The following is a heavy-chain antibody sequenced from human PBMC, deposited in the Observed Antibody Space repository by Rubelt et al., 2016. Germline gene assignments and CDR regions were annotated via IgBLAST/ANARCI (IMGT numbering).Heavy chain of an antibody. CDR2: INHSGST. Sequence: QPQLQESGRGLVKPSETLSLICTVSGGSVNSSSYYWGWIRQPPGKGLEWIGEINHSGSTNYNPSLESRVTISVDTSKNQFSLKLSSVTAADTAVYYCARPSSSGSYGYWGQGTLVTVSS. V-gene: IGHV4-39*07. J-gene: IGHJ4*02. CDR3: ARPSSSGSYGY. CDR1: GGSVNSSSYY. D-gene: IGHD1-26*01.